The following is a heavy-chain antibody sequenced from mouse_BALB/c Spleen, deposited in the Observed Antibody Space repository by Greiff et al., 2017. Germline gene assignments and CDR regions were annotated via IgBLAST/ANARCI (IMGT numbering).Heavy chain of an antibody. Sequence: EVQLQESGPGLVKPSQSLSLTCTVTGYSITSDYAWNWIRQFPGNKLEWMGYISYSGSTSYNPSLKSRISITRDTSKNQFFLQLNSVTTEDTATYYCARSGYGNYEAWFAYWGQGTLVTVSA. CDR3: ARSGYGNYEAWFAY. V-gene: IGHV3-2*02. D-gene: IGHD2-10*02. CDR2: ISYSGST. CDR1: GYSITSDYA. J-gene: IGHJ3*01.